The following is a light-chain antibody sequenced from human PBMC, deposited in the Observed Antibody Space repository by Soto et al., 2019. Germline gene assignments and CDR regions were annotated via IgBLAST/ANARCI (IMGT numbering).Light chain of an antibody. CDR2: DVS. CDR1: SXDVGGYNY. CDR3: CSYAGSYIYV. J-gene: IGLJ1*01. Sequence: QSALTQPRSVSGSPGQSVTISCTGTSXDVGGYNYVSWYQQHPGKAPKLMIYDVSKRPSGVPDRFSGSKSGNTASLTISGLQAEYESDYYCCSYAGSYIYVFGTGTNFTVL. V-gene: IGLV2-11*01.